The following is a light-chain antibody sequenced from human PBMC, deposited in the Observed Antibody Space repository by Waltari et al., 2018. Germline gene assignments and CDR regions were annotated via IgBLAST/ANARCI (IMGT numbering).Light chain of an antibody. J-gene: IGKJ1*01. CDR1: QSVSIN. CDR3: QHYNNWPPGTT. CDR2: AAS. Sequence: EIVMTPSPVTLSVSPGERATLSCRASQSVSINLAWYQQKPGQAPRLLIYAASTRATDVPARFSGSGSGTEFTLTISSRQSEDFAVYYCQHYNNWPPGTTFGQGTKLEIK. V-gene: IGKV3-15*01.